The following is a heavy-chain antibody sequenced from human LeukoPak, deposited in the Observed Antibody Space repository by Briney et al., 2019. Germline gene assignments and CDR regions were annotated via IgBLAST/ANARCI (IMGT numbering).Heavy chain of an antibody. CDR1: GGSISSYY. J-gene: IGHJ4*02. D-gene: IGHD3-10*01. Sequence: PSETLSLTCTVSGGSISSYYWSWIRQPPGKGLEWIGYIYYSGSTNYNPSLKSRVTISVDTSKNQFSLKLSSVTAADTAVYYCARGTYGSGSYLPSYYFDYWGQGTLDTVSS. CDR2: IYYSGST. V-gene: IGHV4-59*01. CDR3: ARGTYGSGSYLPSYYFDY.